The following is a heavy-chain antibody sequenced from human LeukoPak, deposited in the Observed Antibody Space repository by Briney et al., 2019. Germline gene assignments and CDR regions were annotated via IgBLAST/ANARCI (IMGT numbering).Heavy chain of an antibody. CDR3: AKDGRKGYADETWFDP. J-gene: IGHJ5*02. CDR2: TYTSGSA. D-gene: IGHD2-8*01. CDR1: GGSVSSYY. Sequence: PSETLSLTCTVSGGSVSSYYWSWIRQPAGKGLEWIGRTYTSGSANYNPSLKSRVILSVDKSKNQVSLRLSSVTAADTGVYYCAKDGRKGYADETWFDPWGQGTLVTVSS. V-gene: IGHV4-4*07.